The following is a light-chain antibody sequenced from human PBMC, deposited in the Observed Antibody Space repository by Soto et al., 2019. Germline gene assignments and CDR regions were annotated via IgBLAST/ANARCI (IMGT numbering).Light chain of an antibody. Sequence: DIQMTQSPSSVSASVGDRVTITCRASQGISSCLAWYQQKPGKAPKLLIYAASSLQSGVPSRFSGSGSGTDFTFTITSLQAEDFATYYCQQLLSYPITFGQGTRLEIK. CDR1: QGISSC. J-gene: IGKJ5*01. CDR2: AAS. CDR3: QQLLSYPIT. V-gene: IGKV1-12*01.